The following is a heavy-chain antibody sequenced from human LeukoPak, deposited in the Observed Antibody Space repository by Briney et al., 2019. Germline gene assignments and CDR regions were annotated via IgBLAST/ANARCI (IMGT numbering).Heavy chain of an antibody. D-gene: IGHD3-10*01. J-gene: IGHJ3*02. CDR2: ISPDGTDK. V-gene: IGHV3-30*18. CDR1: GFTFSAYG. Sequence: GGSLILSCAASGFTFSAYGMHWVRQAPGKGLEWVALISPDGTDKFYTDSVKGRFTISRDNSKNTLYLQMSSLRAEDTAVYYCAKRPASGSYVGAFDIWGQGTMVIVSS. CDR3: AKRPASGSYVGAFDI.